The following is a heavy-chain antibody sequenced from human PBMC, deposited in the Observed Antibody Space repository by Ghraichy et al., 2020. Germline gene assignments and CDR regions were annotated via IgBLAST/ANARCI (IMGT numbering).Heavy chain of an antibody. D-gene: IGHD3-16*01. CDR3: ARVGQKGGAFEI. CDR1: GDSVFSNSAA. V-gene: IGHV6-1*01. J-gene: IGHJ3*02. CDR2: TYYRSKWYN. Sequence: SQTLSLTCAISGDSVFSNSAAWNWIRLSPSRGLEWLGRTYYRSKWYNDYEVSMKSRITINPDTSKNQFSLQLNSVSPEDTAVYYCARVGQKGGAFEIWGQGTMVTVSS.